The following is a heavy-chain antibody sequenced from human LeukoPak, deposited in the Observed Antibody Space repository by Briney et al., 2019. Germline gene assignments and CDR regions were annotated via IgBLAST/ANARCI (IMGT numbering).Heavy chain of an antibody. CDR1: GDSVSSNSAA. J-gene: IGHJ4*02. Sequence: SQTLSLTCAISGDSVSSNSAAWNWIRQSPSRGLEWLGRTYYRSKWYTNYAISVRSRITINPDTSKNQFSLQLNSVTAADTAVYYCARHSYDYVWGSYPFDYWGQGTLVTVSS. CDR3: ARHSYDYVWGSYPFDY. CDR2: TYYRSKWYT. D-gene: IGHD3-16*02. V-gene: IGHV6-1*01.